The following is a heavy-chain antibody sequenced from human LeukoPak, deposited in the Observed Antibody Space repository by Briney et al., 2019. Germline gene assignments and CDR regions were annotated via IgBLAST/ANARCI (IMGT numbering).Heavy chain of an antibody. Sequence: PSESLSLTCGVSGYSISRGYYWACIRQPPGRGLGWIGTIYHTGSTYYNPSLESRVTISVDTSKNEFSLNLNSVTAADTAVYYCSRAGWIITSGIDYWGQGALVTVSS. D-gene: IGHD3-10*01. V-gene: IGHV4-38-2*01. J-gene: IGHJ4*02. CDR3: SRAGWIITSGIDY. CDR1: GYSISRGYY. CDR2: IYHTGST.